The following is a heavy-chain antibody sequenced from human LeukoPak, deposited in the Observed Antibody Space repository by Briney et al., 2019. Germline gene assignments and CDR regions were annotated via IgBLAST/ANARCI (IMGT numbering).Heavy chain of an antibody. V-gene: IGHV3-23*01. Sequence: GGSLRLSCAASGFTFSSYAMSWVRQAPGKGLEWVSTTGGSGDATYYADSVKGRFTISRDNSKNTLSLQMNSLRAEDTAIYYCAKRRDAYSLFDSWGQGTLVTVSS. CDR1: GFTFSSYA. CDR2: TGGSGDAT. CDR3: AKRRDAYSLFDS. D-gene: IGHD4-4*01. J-gene: IGHJ4*02.